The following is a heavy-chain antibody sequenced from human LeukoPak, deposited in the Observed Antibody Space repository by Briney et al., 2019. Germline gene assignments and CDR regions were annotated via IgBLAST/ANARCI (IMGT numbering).Heavy chain of an antibody. V-gene: IGHV4-34*01. CDR3: AREPRGLGFDY. D-gene: IGHD5/OR15-5a*01. CDR2: INHSGST. Sequence: SETLSLTCAVYGGSFSGYYWSWIRQPPGKGLEWIGEINHSGSTNYNPSLKSRVTISVDTSKNQFSLKLSSVTAADTAVYYRAREPRGLGFDYWGQGTLVTVSS. J-gene: IGHJ4*02. CDR1: GGSFSGYY.